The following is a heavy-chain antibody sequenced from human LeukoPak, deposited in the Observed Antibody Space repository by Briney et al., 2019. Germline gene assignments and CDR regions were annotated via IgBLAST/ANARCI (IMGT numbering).Heavy chain of an antibody. CDR1: GFPFSFHW. J-gene: IGHJ4*02. Sequence: GGSLKLPWAASGFPFSFHWMGGAPQAPGKGLEGVANMNRDGSEINYVDSVRGRFTISRDNAKNSVYLQMNSLRAEDTAVYFCVRDLGFSTFDNWGQGTLVTVSS. D-gene: IGHD5/OR15-5a*01. CDR3: VRDLGFSTFDN. CDR2: MNRDGSEI. V-gene: IGHV3-7*01.